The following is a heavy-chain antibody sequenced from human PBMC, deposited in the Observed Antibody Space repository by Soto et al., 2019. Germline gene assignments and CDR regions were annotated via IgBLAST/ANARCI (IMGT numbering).Heavy chain of an antibody. CDR3: AKENRVGAAEGCNAFDN. J-gene: IGHJ3*02. V-gene: IGHV3-30*02. Sequence: DSVKGRFTISRDNSKNMLYLQMNSLRAEDTAVYYCAKENRVGAAEGCNAFDNWGQGTMVTVSS. D-gene: IGHD6-13*01.